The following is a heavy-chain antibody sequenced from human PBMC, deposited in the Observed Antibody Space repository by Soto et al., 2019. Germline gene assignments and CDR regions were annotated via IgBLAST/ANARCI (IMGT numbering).Heavy chain of an antibody. Sequence: QVQLQQWGAGLLKPSETLSLTCAVYGGSFSGYYWSWIRQPPGKGLEWIGEINHSGSTNYNPSLKSRVTISVDTSKNQFSLKLSSVTAADTAVYYCARGRGYSGYVISGMDVWGQGTTVTVSS. J-gene: IGHJ6*02. CDR3: ARGRGYSGYVISGMDV. CDR2: INHSGST. D-gene: IGHD5-12*01. V-gene: IGHV4-34*01. CDR1: GGSFSGYY.